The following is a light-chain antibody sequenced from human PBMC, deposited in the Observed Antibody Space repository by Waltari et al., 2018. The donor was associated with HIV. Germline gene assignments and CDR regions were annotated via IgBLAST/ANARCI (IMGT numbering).Light chain of an antibody. V-gene: IGKV4-1*01. Sequence: DFVMTQSPDSLAVSLGERATINCKSSQTVLYSSNNKNYLAWYQQKPGQPPKLLIYWASTRASGVPDRFSGSGSGTDFTLKISRVELEDVGVYYCMQTIQPPYTFGQGTNLEIK. J-gene: IGKJ2*01. CDR1: QTVLYSSNNKNY. CDR3: MQTIQPPYT. CDR2: WAS.